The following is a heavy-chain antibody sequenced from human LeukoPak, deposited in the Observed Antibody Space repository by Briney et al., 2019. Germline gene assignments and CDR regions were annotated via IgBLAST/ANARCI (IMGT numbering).Heavy chain of an antibody. J-gene: IGHJ6*03. CDR1: GFTFSSSA. D-gene: IGHD2-15*01. Sequence: PGGSLRLSCAASGFTFSSSAMSWVRQAPGKGLEWVSTISGSGDRTYYADSVKGRFTISRDNSKNTLFLHMNSLTVDDTAIYYGAKNADRGAYCRGGSCYPYYYYYMDVWGTGTTVTISS. CDR3: AKNADRGAYCRGGSCYPYYYYYMDV. V-gene: IGHV3-23*01. CDR2: ISGSGDRT.